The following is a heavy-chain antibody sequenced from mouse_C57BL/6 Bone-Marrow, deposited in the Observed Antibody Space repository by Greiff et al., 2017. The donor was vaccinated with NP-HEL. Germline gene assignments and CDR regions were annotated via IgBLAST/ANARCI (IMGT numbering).Heavy chain of an antibody. CDR2: IHPSDSDT. Sequence: QVQLKQPGAELVKPGASVKVSCKASGYTFTSYWMHWVKQRPGQGLEWIGRIHPSDSDTNYNQKFKGKATLTVDKSSSTAYMQLSSLTSEDSAVYYCAIDPYDYGRGYWGQGTSVTISS. CDR1: GYTFTSYW. J-gene: IGHJ4*01. CDR3: AIDPYDYGRGY. V-gene: IGHV1-74*01. D-gene: IGHD2-4*01.